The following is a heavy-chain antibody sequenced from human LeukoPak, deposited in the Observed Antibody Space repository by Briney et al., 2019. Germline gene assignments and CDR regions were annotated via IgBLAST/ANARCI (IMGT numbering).Heavy chain of an antibody. J-gene: IGHJ4*02. D-gene: IGHD3-22*01. CDR2: IYYSGST. CDR1: GGSISSGGYY. Sequence: ASQTLSLTCTVSGGSISSGGYYWSWIRQHPGKGLEWIGYIYYSGSTHYNPSLKSRVTISVDTSKNQFSLKLSSVTAADTAVYYCASVMVYDSSGYYKYHFDYWGQGTLVTVSS. V-gene: IGHV4-31*03. CDR3: ASVMVYDSSGYYKYHFDY.